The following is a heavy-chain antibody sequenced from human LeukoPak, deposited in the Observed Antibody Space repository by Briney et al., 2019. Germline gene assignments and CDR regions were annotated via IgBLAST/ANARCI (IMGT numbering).Heavy chain of an antibody. V-gene: IGHV1-8*01. CDR2: MNPINGNT. CDR1: GFTLTNYD. Sequence: ASVKVSCKASGFTLTNYDINWVRQAPGQGLEWMGWMNPINGNTGYARKFQGRVTMTRDTSISTAYMELRSLTSEDTAIYYCVRDGEGVAISVNFWFDPWGQGTLVTVSS. J-gene: IGHJ5*02. CDR3: VRDGEGVAISVNFWFDP. D-gene: IGHD3-10*01.